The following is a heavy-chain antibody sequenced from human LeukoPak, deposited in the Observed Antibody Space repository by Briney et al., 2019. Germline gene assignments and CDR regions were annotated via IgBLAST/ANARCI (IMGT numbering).Heavy chain of an antibody. V-gene: IGHV3-53*01. CDR3: AKDYSRYYGSGTYFQH. CDR1: GFTVSSNY. J-gene: IGHJ1*01. D-gene: IGHD3-10*01. Sequence: GGSLRLSCAASGFTVSSNYMSWVGQAPGKGLGWSSVIYSGGSTYYADSVKGRFTISRDNSKNTLYLQMNSLRAEDTAVYYCAKDYSRYYGSGTYFQHWGQGTLVTVSS. CDR2: IYSGGST.